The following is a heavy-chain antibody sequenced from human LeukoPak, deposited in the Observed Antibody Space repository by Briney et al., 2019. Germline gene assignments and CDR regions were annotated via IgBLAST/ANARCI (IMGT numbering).Heavy chain of an antibody. J-gene: IGHJ5*02. CDR1: GFTFSSYG. Sequence: PGRPLRLSCAASGFTFSSYGMHWVRQAPGKGLEWVAVIWYDGSNKYYADSVKGRFTISRDNSKNTLYLQMNSLRAEDTAVYYCARDMGIAAAGIRAWGQGTLVTVSS. CDR3: ARDMGIAAAGIRA. D-gene: IGHD6-13*01. CDR2: IWYDGSNK. V-gene: IGHV3-33*01.